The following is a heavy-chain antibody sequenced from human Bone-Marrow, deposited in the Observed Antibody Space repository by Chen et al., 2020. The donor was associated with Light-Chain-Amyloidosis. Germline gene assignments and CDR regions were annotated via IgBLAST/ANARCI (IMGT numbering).Heavy chain of an antibody. Sequence: QVQLVQSGAEGKKHGSSVKVSCKASGGTFSSYAISWVRQAPGQGLEWMGGIIPIFGTATYAQKFQGRVTITADESTSTAYMELSSLRSEDTAVYYCARDRGRYCTNGVCYIPPVAGNYYYYGMDVWGQGTTVTVSS. CDR3: ARDRGRYCTNGVCYIPPVAGNYYYYGMDV. V-gene: IGHV1-69*01. CDR2: IIPIFGTA. J-gene: IGHJ6*02. D-gene: IGHD2-8*01. CDR1: GGTFSSYA.